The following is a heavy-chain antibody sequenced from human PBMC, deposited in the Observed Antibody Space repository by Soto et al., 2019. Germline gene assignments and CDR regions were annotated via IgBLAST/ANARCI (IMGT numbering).Heavy chain of an antibody. J-gene: IGHJ6*03. CDR2: INSDGSST. CDR1: GVTFSSYW. Sequence: PGGSLRLSCAASGVTFSSYWMHWVRQAPGKGLVWVSRINSDGSSTSYADSVKGRFTISRDNAKNTLYLQMNSLRAEDTAVYYCARGGSTSSFYYYYYMDVWGQGTTVPVS. D-gene: IGHD2-2*01. V-gene: IGHV3-74*01. CDR3: ARGGSTSSFYYYYYMDV.